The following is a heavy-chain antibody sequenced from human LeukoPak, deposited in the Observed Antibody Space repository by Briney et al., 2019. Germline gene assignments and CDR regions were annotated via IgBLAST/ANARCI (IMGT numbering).Heavy chain of an antibody. CDR3: ARGSCGGDCYVPPGDI. CDR1: GGSLSPYY. J-gene: IGHJ3*02. Sequence: SETLSLTCTVSGGSLSPYYWSWIRQPPGKGLEWIGYIYYSGSTNYNSSLKSRVTISVDTSKNQFSLKLSSVTAADTAVYYCARGSCGGDCYVPPGDIWGQGTMVTVSS. V-gene: IGHV4-59*01. CDR2: IYYSGST. D-gene: IGHD2-21*02.